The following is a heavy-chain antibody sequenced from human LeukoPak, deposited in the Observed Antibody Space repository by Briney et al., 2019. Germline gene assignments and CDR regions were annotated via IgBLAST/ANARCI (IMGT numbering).Heavy chain of an antibody. V-gene: IGHV3-53*01. D-gene: IGHD6-13*01. CDR3: ARDAPQVPAAGVLAY. CDR2: MYSRGDK. J-gene: IGHJ4*02. CDR1: GFTFSDNY. Sequence: PGGSLRLSCAASGFTFSDNYMSWVRQAPGKGLEWVSVMYSRGDKYYSNSVKGRFTFSRDISKNTLHLQMNGLRTEDTAMYYCARDAPQVPAAGVLAYWGQGTLVTVSS.